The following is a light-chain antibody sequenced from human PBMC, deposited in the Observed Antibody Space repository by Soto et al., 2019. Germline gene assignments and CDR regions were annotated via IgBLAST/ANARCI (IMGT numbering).Light chain of an antibody. CDR1: QGINSA. Sequence: AIQLTQSPSSLSASVGDSVTITCRASQGINSALAWYQQEAGKTPKLLMFDASGLESGVPSRFSGSGSGTDLTLTINNLQPEDIATYYCQQYDSYPLTFGGGTTVDFK. CDR3: QQYDSYPLT. J-gene: IGKJ4*01. CDR2: DAS. V-gene: IGKV1-13*02.